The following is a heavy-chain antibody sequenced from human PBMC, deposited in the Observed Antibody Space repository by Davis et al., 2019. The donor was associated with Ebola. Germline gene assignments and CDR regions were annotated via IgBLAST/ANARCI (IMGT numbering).Heavy chain of an antibody. CDR2: VNHSGST. CDR1: GGSFSSYY. Sequence: SETLSLTCAVYGGSFSSYYWSWIRQPPRNRLEWPGEVNHSGSTNYHPSLKSRVTISVDTSKNQFSLKLNSVTAADTAVYYCARDRGGVDTAMLWDWYFDLWGRGTLVTVSS. J-gene: IGHJ2*01. CDR3: ARDRGGVDTAMLWDWYFDL. V-gene: IGHV4-34*01. D-gene: IGHD5-18*01.